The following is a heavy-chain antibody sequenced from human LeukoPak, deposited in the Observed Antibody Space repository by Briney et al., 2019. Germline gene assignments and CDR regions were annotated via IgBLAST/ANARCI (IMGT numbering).Heavy chain of an antibody. J-gene: IGHJ3*02. D-gene: IGHD3-16*01. CDR2: INSNSGGT. CDR3: ARAEGGGHYTFDI. CDR1: GYTFTGYY. Sequence: ASVKVSCKASGYTFTGYYMYWVRQAPGQGLEWMGWINSNSGGTNYAQNFQGRVTMTRDTSISTAYMELTRLRSDDTAVYYCARAEGGGHYTFDIWGQGTMVTVSS. V-gene: IGHV1-2*02.